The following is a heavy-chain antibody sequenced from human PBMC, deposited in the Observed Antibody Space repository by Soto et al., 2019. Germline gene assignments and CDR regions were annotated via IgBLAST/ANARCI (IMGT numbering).Heavy chain of an antibody. CDR1: GDSISSTSHY. Sequence: SETLSLTCTISGDSISSTSHYWGWIRQPPGKGLEWIGSMYYSGSTYYNPSLKSRVTMSVDTSKRQFSLKLSSVTAEDTAVYYCARTTWELLWGYFDYWGQGTLVNVSS. CDR2: MYYSGST. CDR3: ARTTWELLWGYFDY. J-gene: IGHJ4*02. V-gene: IGHV4-39*07. D-gene: IGHD1-26*01.